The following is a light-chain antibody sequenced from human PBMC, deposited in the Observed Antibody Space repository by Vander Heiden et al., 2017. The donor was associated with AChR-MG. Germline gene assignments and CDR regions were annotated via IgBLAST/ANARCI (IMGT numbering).Light chain of an antibody. CDR2: WAS. Sequence: DIVMTQSPDSLAVSLGERATINCKSSQSVLHRSNNKNYLAWYQQKPGQPPKLLIYWASTRESGVPDRFSGSGYGTDFTLTIISRQAEDVAVYYCQHDERTPGLTFGGRTKVEIK. CDR1: QSVLHRSNNKNY. CDR3: QHDERTPGLT. J-gene: IGKJ4*01. V-gene: IGKV4-1*01.